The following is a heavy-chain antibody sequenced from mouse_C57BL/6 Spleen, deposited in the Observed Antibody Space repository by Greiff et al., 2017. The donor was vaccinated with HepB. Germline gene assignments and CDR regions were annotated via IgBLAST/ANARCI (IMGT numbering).Heavy chain of an antibody. Sequence: VQLKQSGPELVKPGASVKISCKASGYSFTGYYMHWVKQSHGNILDWIGYIYPYNGVSSYNQKFKGKATLTVDKSSSTAYMQLSSLTSEDSAVYFCARGEWGAYYAMDYWGQGTSVTVSS. CDR3: ARGEWGAYYAMDY. V-gene: IGHV1-31*01. CDR2: IYPYNGVS. J-gene: IGHJ4*01. CDR1: GYSFTGYY.